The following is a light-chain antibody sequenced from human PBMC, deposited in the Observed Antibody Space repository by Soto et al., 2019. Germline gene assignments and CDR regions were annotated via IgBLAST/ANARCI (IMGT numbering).Light chain of an antibody. J-gene: IGKJ5*01. CDR1: QSVSANY. CDR2: GAS. CDR3: QQRSNWPIT. V-gene: IGKV3D-20*02. Sequence: EIVLTQSPDTLSLSPGQRATLSCRASQSVSANYVAWYQQKPGQAPRLLIDGASSRATGIPDRFSGSGSGTDFTLTISSLEPEDFALYYCQQRSNWPITFGQGTRLEIK.